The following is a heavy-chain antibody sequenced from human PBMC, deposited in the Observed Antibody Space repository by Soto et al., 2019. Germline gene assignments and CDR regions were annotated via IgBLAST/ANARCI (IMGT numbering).Heavy chain of an antibody. CDR2: LTASGLNT. J-gene: IGHJ6*02. CDR3: AKGLGNAKEV. V-gene: IGHV3-23*01. CDR1: GFNFGSYG. D-gene: IGHD2-8*01. Sequence: EVQLLESGGGLVQPGGSLRLSCSASGFNFGSYGMSWVRQAPGKGLEWVSGLTASGLNTYYTDSVQGRFTISRDNSRNTVYWQMSGLRVEDTAVFHCAKGLGNAKEVWGQGTTVTVSS.